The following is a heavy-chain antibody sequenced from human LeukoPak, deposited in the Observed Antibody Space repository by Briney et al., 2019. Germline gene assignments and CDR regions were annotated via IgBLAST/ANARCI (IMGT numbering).Heavy chain of an antibody. Sequence: GGSLRLSCAASGFTFSSYGMHWVRQAPGKGPEWVAVIWYDGSNKYYVDSVKGRFTISRDNSKNTLYLQMNSLRAEDTAVYYCATESRGPYYWGQGTLVTVSS. CDR1: GFTFSSYG. CDR2: IWYDGSNK. CDR3: ATESRGPYY. D-gene: IGHD3-10*01. J-gene: IGHJ4*02. V-gene: IGHV3-33*01.